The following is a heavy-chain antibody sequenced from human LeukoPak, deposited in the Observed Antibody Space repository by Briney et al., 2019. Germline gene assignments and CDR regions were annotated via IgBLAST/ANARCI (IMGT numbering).Heavy chain of an antibody. CDR3: AKDENRILDAFDI. V-gene: IGHV3-9*01. J-gene: IGHJ3*02. Sequence: GGSLRLSCAASGFTFDDYAMHWVRQAPGKGLEWVSGISWNSGSMDYADSVKGRFTISRDNAKNSLYLQMNSLRAEDTALYYCAKDENRILDAFDIWGQGTMVTVSS. CDR2: ISWNSGSM. CDR1: GFTFDDYA.